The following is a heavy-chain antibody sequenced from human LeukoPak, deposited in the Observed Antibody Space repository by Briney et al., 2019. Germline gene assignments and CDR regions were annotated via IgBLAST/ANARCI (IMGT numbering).Heavy chain of an antibody. J-gene: IGHJ4*02. CDR3: ARVYDSGNYYFDY. CDR1: GFTFSSYS. V-gene: IGHV3-21*01. CDR2: ISSSSSYI. D-gene: IGHD3-10*01. Sequence: PGGSLRLSCAASGFTFSSYSMNWVRQAPGKGLEWVSSISSSSSYIYYADSVKGRFTISRDNAKNSLYLQMNSLRAEDTAVYYCARVYDSGNYYFDYWGQGARVTVSS.